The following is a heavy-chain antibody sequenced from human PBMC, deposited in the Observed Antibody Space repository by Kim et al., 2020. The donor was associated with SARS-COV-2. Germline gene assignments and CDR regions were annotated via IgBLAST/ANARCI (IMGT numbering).Heavy chain of an antibody. D-gene: IGHD2-15*01. J-gene: IGHJ4*02. CDR3: ARGELLNS. V-gene: IGHV1-8*01. CDR2: KTGDT. Sequence: KTGDTRYAQKFQGRVTMTRNTSVSTAFMELSSLRSEDTAVYYCARGELLNSWGQGTLVTVSS.